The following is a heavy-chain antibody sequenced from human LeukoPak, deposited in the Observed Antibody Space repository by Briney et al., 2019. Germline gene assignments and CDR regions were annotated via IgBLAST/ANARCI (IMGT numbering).Heavy chain of an antibody. J-gene: IGHJ4*02. D-gene: IGHD2-21*01. CDR3: ARRRWGLLFPFDY. V-gene: IGHV4-39*01. Sequence: SETLSLTCTVSGGSISSSSCYWGWIRQPPGKGLEWIGSIYYSGSTYYNPSLKSRVTISVDTSKNQFSLKLSSVTAADTAVYYCARRRWGLLFPFDYWGQGTLVTVSS. CDR1: GGSISSSSCY. CDR2: IYYSGST.